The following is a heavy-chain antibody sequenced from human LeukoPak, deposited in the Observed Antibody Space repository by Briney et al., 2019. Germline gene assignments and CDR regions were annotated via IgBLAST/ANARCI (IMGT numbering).Heavy chain of an antibody. CDR1: GFTFSSYG. V-gene: IGHV3-33*06. Sequence: GRSLRLSCAASGFTFSSYGMHWVRQAPGKGLEWVAVIWYDGSNKYYADSVKGRFTISRDNSKNTLYLQMNSLRAEDTAVYYCAKDTEEGYSSDYWGQGTLVTVSS. J-gene: IGHJ4*02. D-gene: IGHD5-12*01. CDR3: AKDTEEGYSSDY. CDR2: IWYDGSNK.